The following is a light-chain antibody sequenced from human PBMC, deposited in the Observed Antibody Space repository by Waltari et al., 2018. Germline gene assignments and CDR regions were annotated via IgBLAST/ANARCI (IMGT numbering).Light chain of an antibody. J-gene: IGLJ2*01. Sequence: SYVLTQPPSVSVAPGKTASISCGGNNIGSKSVHWYQQKPGQAPVLVIYSDSDRPSGIPERFSGSNSGNTATLTISRVEAGDEADYYCQVWDSSSDPVVFGGGTKLTVL. CDR2: SDS. CDR1: NIGSKS. V-gene: IGLV3-21*04. CDR3: QVWDSSSDPVV.